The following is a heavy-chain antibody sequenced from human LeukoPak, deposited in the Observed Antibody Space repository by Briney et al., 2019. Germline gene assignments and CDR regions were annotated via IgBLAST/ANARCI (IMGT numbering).Heavy chain of an antibody. Sequence: GGSLRLSCAASGFTVSSNYMSWVRQAPGKGLEWVGRIKARSVGGTADYAAPVKDRFTISRDDSSNTLFLQMNSLKTEDTAVYYCTTDLRWEQLLYHYWGQGTLVTVSS. CDR3: TTDLRWEQLLYHY. D-gene: IGHD2-2*02. CDR2: IKARSVGGTA. J-gene: IGHJ4*02. CDR1: GFTVSSNY. V-gene: IGHV3-15*01.